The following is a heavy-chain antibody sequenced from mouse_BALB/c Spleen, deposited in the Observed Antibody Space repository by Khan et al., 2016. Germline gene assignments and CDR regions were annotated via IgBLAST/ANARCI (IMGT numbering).Heavy chain of an antibody. D-gene: IGHD2-1*01. J-gene: IGHJ4*01. V-gene: IGHV1S135*01. CDR1: GYTFTTYT. Sequence: VQLKQSGPELVKPGASVKVSCKASGYTFTTYTMYWVKQSHGKNLEWIGYIDPYNGNTTYHQKLKGKATLTVDKSSSTAYMHLNSLASDDSAVYYCASDLLWYAMDYWGQGTSVTVSS. CDR3: ASDLLWYAMDY. CDR2: IDPYNGNT.